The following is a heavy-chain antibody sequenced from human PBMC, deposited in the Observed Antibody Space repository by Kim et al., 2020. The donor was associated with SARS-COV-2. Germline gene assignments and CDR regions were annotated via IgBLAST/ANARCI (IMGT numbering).Heavy chain of an antibody. CDR1: GGSISSGGYS. J-gene: IGHJ4*02. V-gene: IGHV4-30-2*01. CDR3: ARSGIAAAGFDY. Sequence: SETLSLTCAVSGGSISSGGYSWSWIRQPPGKGLEWIGYIYHSGSTYYNPSLKSRVTISVDRSKNQFSLKLSSVTAADTAVYYCARSGIAAAGFDYWGQGTLVTVSS. CDR2: IYHSGST. D-gene: IGHD6-13*01.